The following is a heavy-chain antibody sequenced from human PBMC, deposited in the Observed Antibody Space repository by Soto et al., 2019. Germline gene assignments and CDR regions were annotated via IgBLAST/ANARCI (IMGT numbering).Heavy chain of an antibody. V-gene: IGHV4-61*08. D-gene: IGHD4-4*01. J-gene: IGHJ4*02. CDR2: IYYTGST. CDR1: GGSVNSDDYY. CDR3: AREFSNSPEAFDS. Sequence: QVHLQESGPGQVKPSETLSLICTVSGGSVNSDDYYWSWIRQPPGRGLEWIGYIYYTGSTRYNPSLMSRVDGSVDTSRSQFSLKLSSVTAADTAVYYCAREFSNSPEAFDSWGQGSLVTVSS.